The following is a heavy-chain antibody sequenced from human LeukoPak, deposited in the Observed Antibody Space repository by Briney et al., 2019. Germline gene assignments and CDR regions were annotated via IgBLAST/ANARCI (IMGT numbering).Heavy chain of an antibody. CDR3: VKHSQGWVFDY. Sequence: GGSLRLSCAASGFSFSSYGMNWVRQAPGKGLEWVSYISPNDNTMWYAGSVKGRFTISRDSAKNSLFLQMNSLRDEDTAFYYCVKHSQGWVFDYWGQGTLVTVSS. V-gene: IGHV3-48*02. D-gene: IGHD6-19*01. CDR1: GFSFSSYG. CDR2: ISPNDNTM. J-gene: IGHJ4*02.